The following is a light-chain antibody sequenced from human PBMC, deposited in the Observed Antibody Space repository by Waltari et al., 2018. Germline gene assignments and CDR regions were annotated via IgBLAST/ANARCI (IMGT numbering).Light chain of an antibody. CDR3: SSFTTSTTWV. V-gene: IGLV2-18*02. CDR2: DFT. J-gene: IGLJ3*02. Sequence: QSALTQPPSVSGSPGQSGTTSCPGTRIAVGGFHRAPWYRQSPGAAPKLILYDFTNRPAGVPDRFSGSKSGNTASLTVSGLQAEDAADYYCSSFTTSTTWVFGGGTKLTVL. CDR1: RIAVGGFHR.